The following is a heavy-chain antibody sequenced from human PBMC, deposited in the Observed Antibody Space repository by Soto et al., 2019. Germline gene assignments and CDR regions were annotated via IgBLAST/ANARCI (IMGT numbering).Heavy chain of an antibody. CDR3: AEGNTGTKGWFDP. D-gene: IGHD3-10*01. CDR2: IYHSGST. J-gene: IGHJ5*02. Sequence: SETLSLTCAVSGFSISSGYYWGWIRQPPGKGLEWIGSIYHSGSTYYNPSLKSRVTISVDTSKNQFSLKLSSVTAPDTAVYYWAEGNTGTKGWFDPWGQGTLVTVSS. V-gene: IGHV4-38-2*01. CDR1: GFSISSGYY.